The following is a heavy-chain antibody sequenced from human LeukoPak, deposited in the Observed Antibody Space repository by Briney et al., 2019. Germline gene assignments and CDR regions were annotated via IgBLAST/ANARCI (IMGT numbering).Heavy chain of an antibody. CDR3: ARQYYDILTLYYYYYMDV. V-gene: IGHV4-59*08. Sequence: SETLSLTCNVSGGSISSYYWSWIRQPPGKGLEWIGYIYYSGSTNYNPSLKSRVTISVDTSKNQFSLKLSSVTAADTAVYYCARQYYDILTLYYYYYMDVWGKGTTVTISS. CDR2: IYYSGST. D-gene: IGHD3-9*01. J-gene: IGHJ6*03. CDR1: GGSISSYY.